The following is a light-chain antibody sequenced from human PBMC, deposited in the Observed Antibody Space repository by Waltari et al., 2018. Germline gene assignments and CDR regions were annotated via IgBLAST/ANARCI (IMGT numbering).Light chain of an antibody. CDR2: DFS. CDR1: SSDVGAYNY. Sequence: QSALTQPASVSGSPGQSITISCTGNSSDVGAYNYGSWYQQHPGKAPKLMIFDFSNRPSWVSNRFFGSLSAHTASLAISGLQAEDESYYYCSSYISSSTLELFGGGTSLTVL. J-gene: IGLJ2*01. V-gene: IGLV2-14*03. CDR3: SSYISSSTLEL.